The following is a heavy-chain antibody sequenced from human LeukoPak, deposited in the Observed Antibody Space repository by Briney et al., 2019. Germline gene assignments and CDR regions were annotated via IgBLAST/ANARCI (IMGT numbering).Heavy chain of an antibody. CDR2: INSDGSSA. CDR3: ARGLSGYASSLGY. CDR1: GFTFSSYW. Sequence: PGGSLRLSCAASGFTFSSYWMHWVRQAPGKGLVWVSRINSDGSSASYADSVRGRFSISRDNAKNTLYLQMNSLRAEDTAVYYCARGLSGYASSLGYWGQGTLVTVSA. J-gene: IGHJ4*02. V-gene: IGHV3-74*01. D-gene: IGHD6-6*01.